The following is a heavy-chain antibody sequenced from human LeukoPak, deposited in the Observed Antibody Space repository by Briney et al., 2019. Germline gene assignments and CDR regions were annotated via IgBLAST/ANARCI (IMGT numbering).Heavy chain of an antibody. CDR2: IYHSGST. CDR3: AGNVDTAMTPIDY. CDR1: GYSISSGYY. Sequence: SETLSLTCTVSGYSISSGYYWGWIRQPPGKGLEWIGSIYHSGSTYYNPSLKSRVTISVDTSKNQFSLKLSSVTAADTAVYYCAGNVDTAMTPIDYWGQGTLVTVSS. J-gene: IGHJ4*02. D-gene: IGHD5-18*01. V-gene: IGHV4-38-2*02.